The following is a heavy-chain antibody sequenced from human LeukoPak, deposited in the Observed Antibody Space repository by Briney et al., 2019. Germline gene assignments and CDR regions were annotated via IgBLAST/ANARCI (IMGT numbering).Heavy chain of an antibody. Sequence: GASVKVSCTASGYTFTSYGISWVRQAPGQGLEWMGGIIPIFGTANYAQKFQGRVTITADESTSTAYMELSSLRSEDTAVHYCAREPSPTSLYGMDVWGQGTTVTVSS. CDR2: IIPIFGTA. CDR1: GYTFTSYG. V-gene: IGHV1-69*13. J-gene: IGHJ6*02. CDR3: AREPSPTSLYGMDV.